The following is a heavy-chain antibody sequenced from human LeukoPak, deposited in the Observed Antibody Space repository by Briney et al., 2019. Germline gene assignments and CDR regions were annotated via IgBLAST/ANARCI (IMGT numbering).Heavy chain of an antibody. CDR1: GGSISSSSYY. CDR2: IYYSGST. J-gene: IGHJ4*02. V-gene: IGHV4-61*05. Sequence: SETLSLTCTVSGGSISSSSYYWSWIRQPPGKGLEWIGYIYYSGSTNYNPSLKSRVTISVDTSKNQFSLKLSSVTAADTAVYYCARTAAAGIEYWGQGTLVTVSS. D-gene: IGHD6-13*01. CDR3: ARTAAAGIEY.